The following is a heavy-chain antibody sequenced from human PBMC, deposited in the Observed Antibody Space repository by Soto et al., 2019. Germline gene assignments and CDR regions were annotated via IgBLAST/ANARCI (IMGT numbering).Heavy chain of an antibody. V-gene: IGHV4-34*01. D-gene: IGHD6-6*01. CDR2: INHSGST. J-gene: IGHJ4*02. Sequence: KASETLSLTCAAYGGSFSGYYWSWIRQPPGKGLEWIGEINHSGSTNYNPSLKSRVTISVDTTKNQFSLKLSSVTAADTAVYYCARAPSGIAARRGYYFDYWGQGTLVTVSS. CDR1: GGSFSGYY. CDR3: ARAPSGIAARRGYYFDY.